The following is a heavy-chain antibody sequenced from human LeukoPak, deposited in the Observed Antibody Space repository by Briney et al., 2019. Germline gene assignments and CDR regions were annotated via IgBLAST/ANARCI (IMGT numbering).Heavy chain of an antibody. CDR2: IKQDGSEK. V-gene: IGHV3-7*03. D-gene: IGHD3-3*01. CDR1: GFTFGSYW. Sequence: GGSLRLSCAASGFTFGSYWMSWVRQAPGKGLEWVANIKQDGSEKYYVDSVKGRFTISRDNTKNSLYLQMNSLRAEDTAVFYCARDQYDTWSRRGNFDSWGQGTLVIVSS. CDR3: ARDQYDTWSRRGNFDS. J-gene: IGHJ4*02.